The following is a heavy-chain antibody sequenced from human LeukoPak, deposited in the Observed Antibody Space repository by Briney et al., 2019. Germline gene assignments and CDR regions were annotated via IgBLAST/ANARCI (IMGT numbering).Heavy chain of an antibody. CDR3: ASVKWDLSFDF. CDR2: IYYSGST. J-gene: IGHJ4*02. CDR1: GYSISSDYF. D-gene: IGHD1-26*01. Sequence: SETLSLTCTVSGYSISSDYFWGWIRQPPGKGLEWIGTIYYSGSTYYTPSLKGRVTISEDTSKNQFSLKLSSVTAADTAVYYCASVKWDLSFDFWGQGTLVTVSS. V-gene: IGHV4-38-2*02.